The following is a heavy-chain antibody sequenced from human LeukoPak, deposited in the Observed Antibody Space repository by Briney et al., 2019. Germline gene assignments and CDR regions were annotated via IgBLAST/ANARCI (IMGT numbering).Heavy chain of an antibody. CDR3: AKGSGSSTYTYQCYFDY. CDR1: GGSISSGGYY. V-gene: IGHV4-31*03. CDR2: IYYSGST. D-gene: IGHD2-2*01. J-gene: IGHJ4*02. Sequence: SQTLSLTCTVSGGSISSGGYYWSWIRQHPGKGLEWIGYIYYSGSTYYNPSLKSRVTISVDTSKNQFSLKLSSVTAADTAVYYCAKGSGSSTYTYQCYFDYWGQGTLVTVSS.